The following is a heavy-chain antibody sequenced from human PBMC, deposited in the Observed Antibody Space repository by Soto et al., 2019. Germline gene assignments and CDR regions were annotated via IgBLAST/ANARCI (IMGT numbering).Heavy chain of an antibody. CDR3: ARVNRGAFDH. J-gene: IGHJ4*02. CDR2: IFYTGST. Sequence: QVQLQESGPGLVKPSQTLSLTCTVSGGSIHDYYWVWIRQLPGKGLESSWSIFYTGSTDYNPYLKSRVTLSLATSKNQFSLNLSSVTAADTAVYYCARVNRGAFDHWGQGALVTVSS. V-gene: IGHV4-59*01. CDR1: GGSIHDYY.